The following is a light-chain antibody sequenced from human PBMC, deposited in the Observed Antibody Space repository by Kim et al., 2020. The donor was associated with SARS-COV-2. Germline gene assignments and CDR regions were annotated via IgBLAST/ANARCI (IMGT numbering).Light chain of an antibody. J-gene: IGKJ4*01. V-gene: IGKV3-15*01. CDR2: GAS. Sequence: EIVMTQSPATLSVPPGERATHSCRASQSVSNNLAWYQVKPGQAPRLLIYGASTRTTGIPARFSGSGSGTEFPLTITSLQSEDFAVYYCQQYNNWPRLTFGGGTKVDIK. CDR3: QQYNNWPRLT. CDR1: QSVSNN.